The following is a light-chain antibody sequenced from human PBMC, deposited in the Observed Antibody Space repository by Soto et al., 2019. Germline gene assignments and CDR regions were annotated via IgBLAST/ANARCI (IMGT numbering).Light chain of an antibody. CDR1: QSIISY. CDR2: AAS. CDR3: QHYNSYS. Sequence: DIQMTQSPSSLSASVGDRVTITCRASQSIISYLNWYQQKPGKAPKLLIYAASSLQSGVPSRFSGSGSGTNFTLTISSLQPDDFATYYCQHYNSYSFGQGTKVDIK. J-gene: IGKJ1*01. V-gene: IGKV1-39*01.